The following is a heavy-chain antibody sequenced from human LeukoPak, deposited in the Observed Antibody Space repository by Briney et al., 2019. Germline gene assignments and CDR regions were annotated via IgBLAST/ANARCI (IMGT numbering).Heavy chain of an antibody. CDR2: INPNSGGT. CDR3: ARVYDFWSGYFYFDY. V-gene: IGHV1-2*02. Sequence: GASVKVSCKASGYTFTGYYMHWVRQAPGQGLEWMGWINPNSGGTNYAKKFQGRVTMTRHTSISTAYMELSRLRSDDTAVYFCARVYDFWSGYFYFDYWGQGTLVTVSS. J-gene: IGHJ4*02. D-gene: IGHD3-3*01. CDR1: GYTFTGYY.